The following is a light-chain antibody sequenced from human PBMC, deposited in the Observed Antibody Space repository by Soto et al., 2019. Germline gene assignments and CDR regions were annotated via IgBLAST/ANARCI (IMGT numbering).Light chain of an antibody. J-gene: IGKJ3*01. CDR1: QSIIRY. CDR3: QEGYNSPFT. Sequence: DIQMTQSPSSLSASVGDRVTMTCRASQSIIRYLNWYQQRPGKAHKLLIYSASNLQSGVTSRFSGSGSGTEFSHTISSLQAEDLATYNCQEGYNSPFTCGPGTKVDIK. CDR2: SAS. V-gene: IGKV1-39*01.